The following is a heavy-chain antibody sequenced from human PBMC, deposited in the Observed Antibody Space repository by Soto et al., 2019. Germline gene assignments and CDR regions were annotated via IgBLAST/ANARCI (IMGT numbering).Heavy chain of an antibody. Sequence: QVQLVQSGAEVKKPGSSVKVSCKASGGTFSSYAISWVRQAPGQGLEWMGGIIPIFGTANYAQKFQGRVTITADKSPSTAYMELSSLRSEDTAVYYCARGSYYYDSSGYTAWFDPWGQGTLVTVSS. CDR1: GGTFSSYA. V-gene: IGHV1-69*06. J-gene: IGHJ5*02. D-gene: IGHD3-22*01. CDR3: ARGSYYYDSSGYTAWFDP. CDR2: IIPIFGTA.